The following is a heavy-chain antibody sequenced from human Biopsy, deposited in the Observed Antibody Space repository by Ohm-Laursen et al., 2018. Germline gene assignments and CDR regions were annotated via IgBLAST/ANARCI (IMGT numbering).Heavy chain of an antibody. Sequence: SQTLSLTCSVSGGSINSGGHFWGWVRQSPGKGLERIGYIYDNGDTYYNPSLMSLVSISADTSKNQVSLRLNYVTAADTAVYYCARGDYFDSNGYFWFDPWGQGTLVTVSS. J-gene: IGHJ5*02. CDR1: GGSINSGGHF. CDR3: ARGDYFDSNGYFWFDP. CDR2: IYDNGDT. D-gene: IGHD3-22*01. V-gene: IGHV4-31*01.